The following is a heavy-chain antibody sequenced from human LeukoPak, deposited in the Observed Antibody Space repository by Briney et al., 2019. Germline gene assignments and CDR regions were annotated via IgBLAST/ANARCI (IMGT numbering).Heavy chain of an antibody. CDR3: AIRGNYYGSGSYSPRHFSFDY. CDR1: GYTFTSYY. CDR2: INPSGGST. Sequence: ASVKVSCKASGYTFTSYYMHWVRQAPGQGLEWMGIINPSGGSTSYAQRFQGRVTMTRDTSTSTVYMELSRLRSDDTAAYYCAIRGNYYGSGSYSPRHFSFDYWDQGTLVTVSS. J-gene: IGHJ4*02. D-gene: IGHD3-10*01. V-gene: IGHV1-46*01.